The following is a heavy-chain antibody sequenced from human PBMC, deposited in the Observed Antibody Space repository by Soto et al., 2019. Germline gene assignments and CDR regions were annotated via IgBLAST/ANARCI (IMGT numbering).Heavy chain of an antibody. CDR3: ASGYCSGGSSFFLNGMDV. J-gene: IGHJ6*02. CDR2: IYYSGST. Sequence: SETLSLTCTVSGGSISSYYWSWIRQPPGKGLEWIGYIYYSGSTNYNPSLKSRVTISVDTSKNQFSLKLSSVTAADTAVYYCASGYCSGGSSFFLNGMDVWGQGTTVTVSS. D-gene: IGHD2-15*01. V-gene: IGHV4-59*01. CDR1: GGSISSYY.